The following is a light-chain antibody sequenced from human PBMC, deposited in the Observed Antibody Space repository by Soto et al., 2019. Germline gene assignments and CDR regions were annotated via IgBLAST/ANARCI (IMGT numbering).Light chain of an antibody. V-gene: IGKV3-20*01. CDR2: GAS. CDR1: QSVSSYY. Sequence: EIVLTQSPGTLSLSPGERATLSCRSSQSVSSYYLAWYQQKPGQAPRLLIYGASSRAAGIPDRFRGNGSGTDFTLTISRLEPEDFALYYCQQYASSSRTFGPGTKVEIK. CDR3: QQYASSSRT. J-gene: IGKJ1*01.